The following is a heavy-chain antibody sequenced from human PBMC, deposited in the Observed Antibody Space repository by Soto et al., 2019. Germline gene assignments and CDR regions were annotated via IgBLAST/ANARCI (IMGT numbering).Heavy chain of an antibody. CDR2: IYSGGST. J-gene: IGHJ4*02. Sequence: GGSLRLSCAASGFTVSSNYMSWVRQAPGKGLEWVSVIYSGGSTYYADSVKGRFTISRDNSKNTLYLQMNSLRAEDTAVYYCARGQSIDRIFDYWGQGTLVTAPQ. CDR1: GFTVSSNY. CDR3: ARGQSIDRIFDY. V-gene: IGHV3-53*01. D-gene: IGHD2-21*01.